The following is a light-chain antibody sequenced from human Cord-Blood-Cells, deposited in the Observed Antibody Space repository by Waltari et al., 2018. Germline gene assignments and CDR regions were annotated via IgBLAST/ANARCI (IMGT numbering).Light chain of an antibody. CDR3: AAWDDSLSGWV. CDR2: RNN. Sequence: QSVLTQPPSASGTPGQRVTISCSGRSSNTVSNYASWYQQPPGTAPKLLIYRNNPRPSGVPDRFSGSKSGTSASLAISGLRSEDEADYYCAAWDDSLSGWVFGGGTKLTVL. CDR1: SSNTVSNY. J-gene: IGLJ3*02. V-gene: IGLV1-47*01.